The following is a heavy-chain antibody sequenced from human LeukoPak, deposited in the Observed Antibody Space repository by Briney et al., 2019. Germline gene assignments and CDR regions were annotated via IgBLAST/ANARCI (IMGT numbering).Heavy chain of an antibody. CDR1: GFTFSSYS. D-gene: IGHD6-6*01. CDR3: ARDLVTYSSSSTIIY. CDR2: ISSSSSYI. V-gene: IGHV3-21*01. J-gene: IGHJ4*02. Sequence: GGSLRLSCAASGFTFSSYSMNWVRQAPGKGLEWVSSISSSSSYIYYADSVKGRFTISRDNAKNSLYLQMNSLRAEDTAVYYCARDLVTYSSSSTIIYWGQGTLVTVSS.